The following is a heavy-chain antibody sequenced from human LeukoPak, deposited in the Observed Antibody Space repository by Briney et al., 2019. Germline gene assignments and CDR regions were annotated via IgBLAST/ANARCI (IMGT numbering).Heavy chain of an antibody. CDR3: ARPAAAGIPMYYYYMDV. CDR1: GFTFSNYG. Sequence: GGSLRLSCAASGFTFSNYGMSWVRQAPGKGLEWVSGISDSGGSTYYADSVKGRFTISRDNSKNTLYLQMNSLRAEDTAVYYCARPAAAGIPMYYYYMDVWGKGTTVTISS. J-gene: IGHJ6*03. V-gene: IGHV3-23*01. D-gene: IGHD6-13*01. CDR2: ISDSGGST.